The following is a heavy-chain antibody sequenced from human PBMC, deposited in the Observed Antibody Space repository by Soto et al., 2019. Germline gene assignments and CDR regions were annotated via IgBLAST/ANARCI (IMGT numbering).Heavy chain of an antibody. Sequence: QVQLVQSGAEVKKPGSSVKVSCKASGGTFSSYAISWVRQAPGQGLEWMGGIIPIFGTANYAQKFQGRVTITADESTSTAYMVLSSLRSEDTAVYYCARDRGGGITMIVVVSPGAFDIWGQGTMVTVSS. J-gene: IGHJ3*02. D-gene: IGHD3-22*01. CDR3: ARDRGGGITMIVVVSPGAFDI. CDR1: GGTFSSYA. V-gene: IGHV1-69*01. CDR2: IIPIFGTA.